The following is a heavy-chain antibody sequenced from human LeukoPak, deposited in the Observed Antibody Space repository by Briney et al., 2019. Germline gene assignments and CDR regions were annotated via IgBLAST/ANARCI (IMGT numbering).Heavy chain of an antibody. CDR3: ATAYSYDSSGYVDY. V-gene: IGHV4-39*01. D-gene: IGHD3-22*01. CDR2: IYYSGST. CDR1: GGSISSSSYY. J-gene: IGHJ4*02. Sequence: PSETLSLTCTVSGGSISSSSYYWGWIRQPPGKGPEWIGSIYYSGSTYYNPSLESRVTISVDTSKNQFSLKLSSVTAADTAVYYCATAYSYDSSGYVDYWGQGTLVTVSS.